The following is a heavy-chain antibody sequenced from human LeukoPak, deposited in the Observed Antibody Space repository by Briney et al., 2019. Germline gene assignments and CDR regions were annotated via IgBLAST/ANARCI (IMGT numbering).Heavy chain of an antibody. CDR1: GYTFTSFG. Sequence: ASVKVSCKTSGYTFTSFGFSWVRQAPGQGPEWMGWISAYNGNTNYAQKFQDRVTMTTDTSTSTAYIELRSLRSDDTAVYYCVRDGGARLMWDYSSYYMDVWGKGTTVTVSS. D-gene: IGHD6-6*01. V-gene: IGHV1-18*01. CDR3: VRDGGARLMWDYSSYYMDV. J-gene: IGHJ6*03. CDR2: ISAYNGNT.